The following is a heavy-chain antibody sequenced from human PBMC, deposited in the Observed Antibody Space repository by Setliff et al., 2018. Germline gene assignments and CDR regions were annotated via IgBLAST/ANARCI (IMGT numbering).Heavy chain of an antibody. V-gene: IGHV7-4-1*02. CDR1: GYTFSSYA. Sequence: ASVKVSCKASGYTFSSYAMNWVRQAPGQGLEWMGWINTNTGNPTYAQDFTGRFVFSLDTSVSTAYLQISSLTAEDTAVYYCASASRFGTVKWRGDYYMDVWGKGTTVTVSS. CDR2: INTNTGNP. CDR3: ASASRFGTVKWRGDYYMDV. J-gene: IGHJ6*03. D-gene: IGHD3-10*01.